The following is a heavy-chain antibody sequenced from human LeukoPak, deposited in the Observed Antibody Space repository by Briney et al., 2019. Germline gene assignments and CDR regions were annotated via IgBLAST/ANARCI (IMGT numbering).Heavy chain of an antibody. J-gene: IGHJ4*02. Sequence: GGSLRLSCAASGFTLSRYGTQWVRQAPGKGLEWVAFIRYDGSNKYYADSVKGRFTISRDSSKNTLFLQMNRLRPEDAAVYYCAKAPVTTCRGAYCYPFDYWGQGTLVTVSS. V-gene: IGHV3-30*02. D-gene: IGHD2-21*01. CDR2: IRYDGSNK. CDR1: GFTLSRYG. CDR3: AKAPVTTCRGAYCYPFDY.